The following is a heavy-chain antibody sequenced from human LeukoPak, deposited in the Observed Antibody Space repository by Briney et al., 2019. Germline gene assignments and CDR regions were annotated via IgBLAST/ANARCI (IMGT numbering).Heavy chain of an antibody. J-gene: IGHJ4*02. D-gene: IGHD6-13*01. V-gene: IGHV5-51*01. CDR1: GYSFTSYW. CDR2: IYPGDSDT. Sequence: GESLKISCKGSGYSFTSYWIGWVRQMPGKGLECMGIIYPGDSDTRYSPSFQGQVTISADKSINTAYLQWSSLKASDTAIYYCASAFSSSWDFDYWGQGTLVTVSS. CDR3: ASAFSSSWDFDY.